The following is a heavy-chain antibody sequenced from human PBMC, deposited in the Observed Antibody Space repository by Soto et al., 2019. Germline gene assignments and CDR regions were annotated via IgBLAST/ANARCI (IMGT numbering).Heavy chain of an antibody. CDR1: GGSISSNY. CDR2: IYYSGST. CDR3: ARLNLDWFDP. V-gene: IGHV4-59*08. Sequence: SETLSLTCTVSGGSISSNYWSWIRQPPGKGLEWIGYIYYSGSTNYNPSLKSRVTISVDTSKNQFSLKLSSVTAADTAVYYCARLNLDWFDPWGQGTLVTVSS. J-gene: IGHJ5*02.